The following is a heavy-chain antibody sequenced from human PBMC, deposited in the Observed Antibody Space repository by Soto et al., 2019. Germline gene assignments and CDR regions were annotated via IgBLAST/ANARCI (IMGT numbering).Heavy chain of an antibody. CDR1: GYTFTGYY. CDR2: INPNSGGT. V-gene: IGHV1-2*04. D-gene: IGHD4-17*01. J-gene: IGHJ4*02. CDR3: ARGVQGYGDYVGFDY. Sequence: QVQLVQSGAEVRKPGASVKVSCKASGYTFTGYYMHWVRQAPGQGLEWMGWINPNSGGTNYAQKFQGWVTMTRDTSISTAYMELSRLRSDDTAVYYCARGVQGYGDYVGFDYWGQGTLVTVSS.